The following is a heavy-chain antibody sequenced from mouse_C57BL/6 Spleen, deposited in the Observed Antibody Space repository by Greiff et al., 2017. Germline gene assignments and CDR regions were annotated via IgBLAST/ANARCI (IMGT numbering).Heavy chain of an antibody. CDR3: ARDYDYDGGYAMDY. CDR1: GFTFSDYG. V-gene: IGHV5-17*01. CDR2: ISSGSSTI. Sequence: EVHLVESGGGLVKPGGSLKLSCAASGFTFSDYGMHWVRQAPEKGLEWVAYISSGSSTIYYADTVKGRFTISRDNAKHTLFLQMTSLRSEDTAMYYCARDYDYDGGYAMDYWGQGTSVTVSS. J-gene: IGHJ4*01. D-gene: IGHD2-4*01.